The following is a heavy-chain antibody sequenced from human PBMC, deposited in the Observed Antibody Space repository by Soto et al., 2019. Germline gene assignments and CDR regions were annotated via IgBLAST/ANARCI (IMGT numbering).Heavy chain of an antibody. J-gene: IGHJ5*02. CDR3: ARAPDFWSGYSNWFDP. CDR2: IYYSGST. Sequence: LSLTCTVSGGSISSYYWSWIRQPPGKGLEWIGYIYYSGSTNYNPSLKSRVTISVDTSKNQFSLKLSSVTAADTAVYYCARAPDFWSGYSNWFDPWGQGTLVTVSS. CDR1: GGSISSYY. D-gene: IGHD3-3*01. V-gene: IGHV4-59*01.